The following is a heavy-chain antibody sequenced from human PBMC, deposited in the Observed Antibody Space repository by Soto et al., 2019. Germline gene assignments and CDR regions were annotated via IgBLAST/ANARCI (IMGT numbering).Heavy chain of an antibody. CDR3: ARSAGYDSRVGYFDY. D-gene: IGHD3-22*01. CDR1: GFTFSSYS. CDR2: ISSSSSYI. V-gene: IGHV3-21*01. Sequence: EVQLVESGGGLVKPGGSLRLSCAASGFTFSSYSMNWVRQAPGKGLEWVSSISSSSSYIYYADSVKGRFTISRDNAKNSLYLQMNSLRAEDTAVYYCARSAGYDSRVGYFDYWGQGTLVTVSS. J-gene: IGHJ4*02.